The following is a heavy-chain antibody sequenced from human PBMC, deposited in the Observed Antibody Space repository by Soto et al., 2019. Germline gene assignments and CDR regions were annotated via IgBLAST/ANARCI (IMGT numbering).Heavy chain of an antibody. J-gene: IGHJ4*02. V-gene: IGHV3-23*01. Sequence: GGSLRLSCAASGFTFISYAMSWGRQAPGKGLEWVSAISGSGGSTYYADSVKGRFTISRDNSKNTLYLQMNSLRAEDTAVYYCANSHYYDSSGYYLLGYWGQGTLVTVSS. D-gene: IGHD3-22*01. CDR2: ISGSGGST. CDR1: GFTFISYA. CDR3: ANSHYYDSSGYYLLGY.